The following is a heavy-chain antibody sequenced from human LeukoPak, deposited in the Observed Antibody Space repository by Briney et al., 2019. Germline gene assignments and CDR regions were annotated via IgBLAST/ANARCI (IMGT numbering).Heavy chain of an antibody. Sequence: GGSLRLSCAASGSTFDDYAMHWVRQAPGKGLEWVSLISWDGGSTYYADSVKGRFTISRDNSKNSLYLQMNSLRAEDTALYYCAKGYGSGTDDAFDIWGQGTMVTVSS. J-gene: IGHJ3*02. CDR2: ISWDGGST. CDR3: AKGYGSGTDDAFDI. CDR1: GSTFDDYA. V-gene: IGHV3-43D*04. D-gene: IGHD3-10*01.